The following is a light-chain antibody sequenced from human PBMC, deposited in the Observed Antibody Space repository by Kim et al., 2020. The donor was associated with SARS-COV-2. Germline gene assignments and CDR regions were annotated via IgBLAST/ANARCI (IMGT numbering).Light chain of an antibody. J-gene: IGLJ1*01. V-gene: IGLV3-21*02. CDR1: NIGTKN. CDR2: YDS. Sequence: SYELTQPPSVSVAPGQTATITCEGNNIGTKNVHWYRQKPGQAPVLVVYYDSDRPSGIPERFSGSKSGNMATLTIGRVEAGDEADYFCQVWDSNTEDFVFGSGTKVTVL. CDR3: QVWDSNTEDFV.